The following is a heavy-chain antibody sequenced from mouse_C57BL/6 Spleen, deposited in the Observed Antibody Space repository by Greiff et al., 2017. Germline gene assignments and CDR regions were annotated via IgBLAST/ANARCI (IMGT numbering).Heavy chain of an antibody. CDR1: GYSITSGYY. Sequence: DVKLQESGPGLVKPSQSLSLTCFVTGYSITSGYYWNWIRQFPGNKLEWMGYISYDGSNNYNPSLKNRISITRDTSKNQFFLKLNSVTTEDTATYYCARRGNYYGSSYGYYFDYWGQGTTLTVSS. CDR2: ISYDGSN. CDR3: ARRGNYYGSSYGYYFDY. V-gene: IGHV3-6*01. J-gene: IGHJ2*01. D-gene: IGHD1-1*01.